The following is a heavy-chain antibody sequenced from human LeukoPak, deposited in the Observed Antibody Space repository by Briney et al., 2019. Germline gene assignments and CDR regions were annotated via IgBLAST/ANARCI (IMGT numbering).Heavy chain of an antibody. CDR2: IYHSGST. CDR3: ARAIEVGAMTPFDY. CDR1: GGSISGYY. D-gene: IGHD1-26*01. J-gene: IGHJ4*02. Sequence: SETLSLTCTVSGGSISGYYWNWIRQPPGKGLEWIGSIYHSGSTYYNPSLKSRVTISVDTSKNQFSLKLSSVTAADTAVYYCARAIEVGAMTPFDYWGQGTLVTVSS. V-gene: IGHV4-38-2*02.